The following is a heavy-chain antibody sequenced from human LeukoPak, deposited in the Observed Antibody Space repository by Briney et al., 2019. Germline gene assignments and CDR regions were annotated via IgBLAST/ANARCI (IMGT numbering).Heavy chain of an antibody. CDR1: GYSISSGYY. CDR2: IYHSGST. CDR3: ARDYDSSGYYDY. D-gene: IGHD3-22*01. V-gene: IGHV4-38-2*02. Sequence: PSETLSLTCTVSGYSISSGYYWGWIRQPPGKGLEWIGSIYHSGSTYYNPSLKSRVTISVDTSKNQFSLKLSSVTAADTAVYYCARDYDSSGYYDYWGQGTLVTVSS. J-gene: IGHJ4*02.